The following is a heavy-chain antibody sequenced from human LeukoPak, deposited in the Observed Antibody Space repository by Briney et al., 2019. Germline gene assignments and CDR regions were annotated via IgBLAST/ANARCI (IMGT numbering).Heavy chain of an antibody. D-gene: IGHD4-17*01. CDR1: GFTFSSYA. V-gene: IGHV3-30-3*01. J-gene: IGHJ4*02. Sequence: GRSLRLSCAASGFTFSSYAMHWVRQAPGKGLEWVAVISYDGSNKYHADSVKGRFTISRDNSKNTLYLQMNSLRAEDTAVYYCARPDDYGDYEFDYWGQGTLVTVSS. CDR2: ISYDGSNK. CDR3: ARPDDYGDYEFDY.